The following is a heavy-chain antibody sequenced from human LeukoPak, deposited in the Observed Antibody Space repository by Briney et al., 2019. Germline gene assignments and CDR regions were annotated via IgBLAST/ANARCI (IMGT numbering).Heavy chain of an antibody. CDR3: ARAISNAAALHI. CDR1: GGSISIYS. V-gene: IGHV4-59*01. Sequence: SETLSLTCTVSGGSISIYSSSWIRQPPGKGLEWIGYIYYSGSTNYNPSLKSRVTISVDTSKNQFSLKLSSVTAADTAVYYCARAISNAAALHIRGPGKLVPVSS. CDR2: IYYSGST. J-gene: IGHJ3*02. D-gene: IGHD2-15*01.